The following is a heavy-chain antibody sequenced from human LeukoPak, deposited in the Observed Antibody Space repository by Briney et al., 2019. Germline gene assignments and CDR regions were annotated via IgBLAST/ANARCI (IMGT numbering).Heavy chain of an antibody. CDR1: GYTFTGYY. V-gene: IGHV1-2*02. D-gene: IGHD4-23*01. CDR3: ARAYYGGYVNYYFDY. CDR2: INPNSGGT. Sequence: ASVKVSCKASGYTFTGYYMHWVRQAPGQGLEWMGWINPNSGGTNYAQKFQGRVTMARDTSISTAYMELSRLRSDDTAVYYCARAYYGGYVNYYFDYWGQGTLVTVSS. J-gene: IGHJ4*02.